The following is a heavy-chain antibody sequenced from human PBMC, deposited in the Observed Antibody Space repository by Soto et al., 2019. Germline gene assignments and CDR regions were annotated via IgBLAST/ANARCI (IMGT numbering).Heavy chain of an antibody. J-gene: IGHJ6*02. V-gene: IGHV1-69*06. CDR1: GDTFSSYA. CDR2: IIPIFGTA. D-gene: IGHD3-16*01. CDR3: ARDKDDYVGGSYRRGGGMDV. Sequence: SVKVSCKXSGDTFSSYAISWVRQAPGQGLERMGGIIPIFGTANYAQKFQGRVTITADKSTSTAYMELSSLRSEDTAVYYCARDKDDYVGGSYRRGGGMDVWGQGSTVTIS.